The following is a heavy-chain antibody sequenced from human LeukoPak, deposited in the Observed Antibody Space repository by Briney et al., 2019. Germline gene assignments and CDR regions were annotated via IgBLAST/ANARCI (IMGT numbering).Heavy chain of an antibody. CDR1: GYSISSGYN. D-gene: IGHD3-9*01. Sequence: PSETLSLTCAVSGYSISSGYNWGWIRQPPGKGLEGIGSIYHSGSTYYTPSLKSRVTISVDTSKNQFSLKLSSVTAADTAVYYCARTLYDILTGNPFDYWGQGTLVTVSS. CDR2: IYHSGST. CDR3: ARTLYDILTGNPFDY. V-gene: IGHV4-38-2*01. J-gene: IGHJ4*02.